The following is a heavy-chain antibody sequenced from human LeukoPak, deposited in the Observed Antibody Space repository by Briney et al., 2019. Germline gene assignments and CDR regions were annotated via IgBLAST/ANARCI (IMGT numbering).Heavy chain of an antibody. D-gene: IGHD2-2*01. CDR1: GYSFTSGHY. Sequence: SETLSLTCSVSGYSFTSGHYWGWIRQPPGKGLEWIANIYHTGSAHYNPSLKSRVTISVDTSKNQFSLKLSSVTAADTAVYYCARYCTSTACILRGFDYWGQGTLVTVSS. V-gene: IGHV4-38-2*01. CDR3: ARYCTSTACILRGFDY. J-gene: IGHJ4*02. CDR2: IYHTGSA.